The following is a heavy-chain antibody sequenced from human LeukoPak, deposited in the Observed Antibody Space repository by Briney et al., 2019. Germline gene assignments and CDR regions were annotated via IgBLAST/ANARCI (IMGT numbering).Heavy chain of an antibody. J-gene: IGHJ6*02. CDR1: GGSFSGYY. D-gene: IGHD4-17*01. V-gene: IGHV4-34*01. Sequence: SETLSLTCAVYGGSFSGYYWSWIRQPPGKGLEWIGSVYYSGYTYDNPSLKSRVTVSVDTSKNQFSLKLNSVTAADTAIYYCARQGAVTTRRTHYYAMDVWGLGTTVTVSS. CDR3: ARQGAVTTRRTHYYAMDV. CDR2: VYYSGYT.